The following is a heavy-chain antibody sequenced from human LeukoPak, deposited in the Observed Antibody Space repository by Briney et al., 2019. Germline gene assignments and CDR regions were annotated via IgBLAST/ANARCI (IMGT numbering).Heavy chain of an antibody. Sequence: GRSLRLSCAASGFTFSSYGMHWVRQAPGKGLEWVAVISYDGSNKYYADSVKGRFTISRDNSKNTLYLQMNSLRAEDTAVYYCARPNSSGHDYWGQGTLVTVSS. D-gene: IGHD6-19*01. J-gene: IGHJ4*02. V-gene: IGHV3-30*03. CDR3: ARPNSSGHDY. CDR2: ISYDGSNK. CDR1: GFTFSSYG.